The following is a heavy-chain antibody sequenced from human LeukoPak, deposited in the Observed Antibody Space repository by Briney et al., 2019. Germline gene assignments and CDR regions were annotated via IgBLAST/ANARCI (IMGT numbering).Heavy chain of an antibody. V-gene: IGHV3-30-3*02. CDR2: ISYDGSNK. CDR3: AKSVPDVVVPAAIRRGGTFDI. CDR1: GFAFSSYA. J-gene: IGHJ3*02. Sequence: PGGSLRLSCVASGFAFSSYAMHWVRQAPGKGLEWVAVISYDGSNKYYADSVKGRFTISRDNSKNTLYLQMNSLRAEDTAVYYCAKSVPDVVVPAAIRRGGTFDIWGQGTMVTVSS. D-gene: IGHD2-2*02.